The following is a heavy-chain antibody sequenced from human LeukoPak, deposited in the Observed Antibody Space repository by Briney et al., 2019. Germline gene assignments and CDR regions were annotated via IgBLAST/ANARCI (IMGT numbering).Heavy chain of an antibody. CDR2: FYNSGST. CDR1: GGSINTYY. V-gene: IGHV4-59*01. Sequence: SETLSLTCTVSGGSINTYYWSWIRQPPGKGLEWIGCFYNSGSTKYNPSLKSRATISVDTSTNQFSLKLASVTAADTAVYYRASTLRWLAFDYWGQGSLVTVSS. J-gene: IGHJ4*02. D-gene: IGHD6-19*01. CDR3: ASTLRWLAFDY.